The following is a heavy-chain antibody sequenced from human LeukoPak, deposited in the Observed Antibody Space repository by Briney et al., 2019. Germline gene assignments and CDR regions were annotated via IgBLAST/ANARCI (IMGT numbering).Heavy chain of an antibody. CDR1: DFTFRNAW. V-gene: IGHV3-15*01. Sequence: GGSLRLSCAASDFTFRNAWMSWVRQAPGKGLEWVGRIKSKTDGGATDYAAPVKGRFTISRDDSKTTLYLQMNSLKTEDTAVYYCTTEGYSSAWYPWFDYWGQGTLVTVSS. CDR3: TTEGYSSAWYPWFDY. J-gene: IGHJ4*02. CDR2: IKSKTDGGAT. D-gene: IGHD6-19*01.